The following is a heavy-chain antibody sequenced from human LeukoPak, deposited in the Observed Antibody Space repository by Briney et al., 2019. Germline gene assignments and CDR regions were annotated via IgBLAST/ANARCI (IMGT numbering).Heavy chain of an antibody. CDR2: IRYDGSNK. V-gene: IGHV3-30*02. Sequence: GGSLRLSCAASGFTFDTYGMHWVRQAPGKGLEWVAFIRYDGSNKYYADSVKGRFTISRDNSKNTLYLQMNSLRAEDTAVYYCTTMGIFGVVIRDFWGQGTLVTVSS. D-gene: IGHD3-3*02. CDR1: GFTFDTYG. CDR3: TTMGIFGVVIRDF. J-gene: IGHJ4*02.